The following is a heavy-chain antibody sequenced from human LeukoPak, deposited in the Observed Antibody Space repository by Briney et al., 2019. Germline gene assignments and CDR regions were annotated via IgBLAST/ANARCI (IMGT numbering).Heavy chain of an antibody. V-gene: IGHV3-74*01. D-gene: IGHD5-12*01. CDR3: ARGGFSHGFDV. Sequence: GGSLRLSCAASGFTFRDYWIHWVRQAPGKGLAWVGRIDNDGSDTIYADSVKGRFTVSRGNAKNTLFLQMNSLRAEDTAVYFCARGGFSHGFDVWGQGTVVTVSS. J-gene: IGHJ3*01. CDR2: IDNDGSDT. CDR1: GFTFRDYW.